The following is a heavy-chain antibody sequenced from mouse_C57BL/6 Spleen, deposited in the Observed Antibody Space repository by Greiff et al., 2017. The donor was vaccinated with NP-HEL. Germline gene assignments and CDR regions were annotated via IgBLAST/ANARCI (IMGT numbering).Heavy chain of an antibody. CDR3: ARPSTVVEEGYWYFAV. D-gene: IGHD1-1*01. CDR1: GYTFTSYW. J-gene: IGHJ1*03. CDR2: IDPSDSET. V-gene: IGHV1-52*01. Sequence: QVQLQQPGAELVRPGSSVKLSCKASGYTFTSYWMHWVKQRPIQGLEWIGNIDPSDSETHYNQKFKDKATLTVDKSSSTAYMQLSILTSEDSAVSYSARPSTVVEEGYWYFAVWGTGTTVTVSS.